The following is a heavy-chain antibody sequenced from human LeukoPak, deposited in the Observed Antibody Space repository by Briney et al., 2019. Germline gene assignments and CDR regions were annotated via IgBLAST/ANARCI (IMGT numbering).Heavy chain of an antibody. V-gene: IGHV3-11*04. Sequence: PGGSLRLSCAASGFTFSDYYMSWIRQAPGKGLEWVSYIGSSGTTIYYADSVRGRFTISRDNAKNSLYMQMNSLRAEDTAVYYCARVRDYYDSSGYYSEYFQDWGQGTLVTVSS. CDR3: ARVRDYYDSSGYYSEYFQD. J-gene: IGHJ1*01. CDR1: GFTFSDYY. D-gene: IGHD3-22*01. CDR2: IGSSGTTI.